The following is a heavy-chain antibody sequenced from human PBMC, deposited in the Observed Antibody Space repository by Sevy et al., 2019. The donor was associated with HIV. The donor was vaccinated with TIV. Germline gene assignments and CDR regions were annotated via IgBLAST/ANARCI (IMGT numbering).Heavy chain of an antibody. CDR3: ARGYDSSGQFDY. J-gene: IGHJ4*02. V-gene: IGHV1-69*13. D-gene: IGHD3-22*01. CDR1: GGTFSSYA. CDR2: IIPIFGTA. Sequence: ASVKVSCKASGGTFSSYAISWVRQAPGQGLEWTGGIIPIFGTANYAQKFQGRVTITADESTSTAYMELSSLRSEDTAVYYCARGYDSSGQFDYWGQGTLVTVSS.